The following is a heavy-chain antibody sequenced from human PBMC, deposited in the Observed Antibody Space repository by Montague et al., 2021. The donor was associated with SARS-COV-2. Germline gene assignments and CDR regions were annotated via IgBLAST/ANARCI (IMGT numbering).Heavy chain of an antibody. CDR1: GGSVSSSY. V-gene: IGHV4-59*02. D-gene: IGHD6-19*01. Sequence: SETLSLTCTVSGGSVSSSYWSWIRQPPGKGLEWIAYIYHCGSTDYNPSLKSRVTITVDTSKNQFSLKLTSVTAADTAVYYCAGTEGSGWYREFDYWGQGTLVTVSS. CDR3: AGTEGSGWYREFDY. J-gene: IGHJ4*02. CDR2: IYHCGST.